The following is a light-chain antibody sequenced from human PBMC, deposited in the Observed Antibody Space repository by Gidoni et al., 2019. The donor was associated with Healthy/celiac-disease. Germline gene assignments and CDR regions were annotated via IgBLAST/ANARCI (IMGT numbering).Light chain of an antibody. CDR3: QQYDNRLT. Sequence: DIQMTQSPSSLSASVGDRVTITCQASQDITNYLNSYQQKPGKAPKLLIYDASNLETGVPSRFSGSGSGTDFTFTISSLQPEDIATYYCQQYDNRLTFXGXTKVEIK. J-gene: IGKJ4*01. CDR2: DAS. V-gene: IGKV1-33*01. CDR1: QDITNY.